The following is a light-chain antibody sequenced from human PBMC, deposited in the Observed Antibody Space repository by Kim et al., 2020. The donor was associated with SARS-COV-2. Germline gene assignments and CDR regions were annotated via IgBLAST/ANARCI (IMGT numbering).Light chain of an antibody. CDR1: STDIGSYNL. CDR3: CSYAGSSTYV. Sequence: GHSITIAWPGSSTDIGSYNLVSWYQCDPGKAPKAIIYEVTKRPSGVSNRFSGSKSGNTASLTISGLQAEDEADYYCCSYAGSSTYVFGTGTKVTVL. V-gene: IGLV2-23*02. CDR2: EVT. J-gene: IGLJ1*01.